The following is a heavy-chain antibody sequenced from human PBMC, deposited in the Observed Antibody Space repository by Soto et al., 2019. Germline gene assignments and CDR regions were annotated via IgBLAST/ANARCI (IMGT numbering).Heavy chain of an antibody. J-gene: IGHJ4*02. CDR1: GFTFSNYG. CDR3: AAGEPLNY. CDR2: IWYDGSNK. V-gene: IGHV3-33*01. D-gene: IGHD3-10*01. Sequence: QMQLVESGGGVVQLGRSLRLSCAASGFTFSNYGMHWVRQAPGKGLEWVAIIWYDGSNKYYADSVKGRFTISRDNSKNTVYLQMNSLRAEDTAMYYCAAGEPLNYRGQGTLVTVSS.